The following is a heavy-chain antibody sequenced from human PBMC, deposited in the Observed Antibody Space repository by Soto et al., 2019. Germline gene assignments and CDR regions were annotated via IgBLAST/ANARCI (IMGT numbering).Heavy chain of an antibody. J-gene: IGHJ4*02. CDR1: GFTFSHYT. CDR2: FSRSNGVA. Sequence: EVQMLESGGYLVQPGGSLRVSCASGFTFSHYTMAWVRQAPGKGLEWVSGFSRSNGVAYYADSVKGLFTISRDNSKNTVFLQMNSLRAEDTAVYYCANGGLHGSIDGGLSYFHHWDQGTLVTVSS. V-gene: IGHV3-23*01. CDR3: ANGGLHGSIDGGLSYFHH. D-gene: IGHD2-15*01.